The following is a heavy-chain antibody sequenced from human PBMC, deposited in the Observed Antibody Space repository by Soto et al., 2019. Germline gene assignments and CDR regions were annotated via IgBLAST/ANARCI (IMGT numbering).Heavy chain of an antibody. J-gene: IGHJ4*02. D-gene: IGHD2-21*01. CDR3: ARAISLKMSAPAY. Sequence: ASVKVSCKTYGYTFSNYAISWVRQAPGQGLEWMGWVSPYNGNANYTEKFQGRVSMTTDTSTTTAYMELTSLTSDDTAIYYCARAISLKMSAPAYWGKGTKVTVS. CDR1: GYTFSNYA. CDR2: VSPYNGNA. V-gene: IGHV1-18*04.